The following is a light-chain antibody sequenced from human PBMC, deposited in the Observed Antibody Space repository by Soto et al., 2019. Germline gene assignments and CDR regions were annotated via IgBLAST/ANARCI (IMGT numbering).Light chain of an antibody. J-gene: IGKJ3*01. CDR3: QQYYNWPPFT. CDR2: GAS. V-gene: IGKV3-15*01. CDR1: QSVSSS. Sequence: EIVMTQSPATLSVSPEERVTLSCRASQSVSSSLAWYQQKPGQAPRLLIYGASTRATGIPARFSGSGSGTEFTLTISSLQSEDFAVYYCQQYYNWPPFTFGPGTKVDIK.